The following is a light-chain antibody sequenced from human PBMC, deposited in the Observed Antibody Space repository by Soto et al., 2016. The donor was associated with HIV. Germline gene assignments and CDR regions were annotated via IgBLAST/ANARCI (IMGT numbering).Light chain of an antibody. CDR3: QQYNSYSRT. CDR2: KAS. V-gene: IGKV1-5*03. J-gene: IGKJ1*01. CDR1: QDISNN. Sequence: DIQMTQSPSSLSASIGDRVTITCQTSQDISNNLNWYQQKPGKAPKLLIYKASSLESGVPSRFSGSGSGTEFTLTISSLQPDDFATYYCQQYNSYSRTFGQGTKVEIK.